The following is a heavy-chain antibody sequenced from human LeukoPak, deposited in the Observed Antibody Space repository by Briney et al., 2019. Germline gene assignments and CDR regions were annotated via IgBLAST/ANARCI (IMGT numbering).Heavy chain of an antibody. J-gene: IGHJ4*02. D-gene: IGHD3-22*01. CDR2: ISSSGSTI. CDR1: GFTFSDYY. Sequence: GGSLRLSCAASGFTFSDYYMSWIRQAPGKGLEWVSYISSSGSTIYYADSVKGRFTISRDNAKNSLYLQMNSLRAEDTAVYYCARTMGEYYYDSSGYYRYYFDYWGQGTLVTVSS. V-gene: IGHV3-11*04. CDR3: ARTMGEYYYDSSGYYRYYFDY.